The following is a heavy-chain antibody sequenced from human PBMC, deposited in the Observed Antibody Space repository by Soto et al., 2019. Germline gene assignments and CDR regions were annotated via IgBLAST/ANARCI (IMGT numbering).Heavy chain of an antibody. D-gene: IGHD6-13*01. Sequence: LRLSCAASGFTFSSYAMSWVRQAPGKGLEWVSIISGSGASTYYADSVKGRFTVSRDNSKNTLYVQMNSLRAEDTAVHYCAKIEYASSWYYYGMDVWGQGTTVTVSS. CDR1: GFTFSSYA. CDR3: AKIEYASSWYYYGMDV. V-gene: IGHV3-23*01. CDR2: ISGSGAST. J-gene: IGHJ6*02.